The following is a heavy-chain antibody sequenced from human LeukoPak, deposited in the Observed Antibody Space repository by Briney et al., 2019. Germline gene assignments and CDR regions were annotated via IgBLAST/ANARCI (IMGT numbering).Heavy chain of an antibody. V-gene: IGHV3-21*01. CDR2: ISSSSSYI. D-gene: IGHD3-16*01. CDR1: GFTFSSYS. J-gene: IGHJ4*02. Sequence: PGGSLRLSCAASGFTFSSYSMNWVRQAPGKGLEWVSSISSSSSYIYYADSVKGRFTISRDNAKNSLYLQMNSLRAEDTAVYYCARDPSYVAGYFDYWGQGTQVTVSS. CDR3: ARDPSYVAGYFDY.